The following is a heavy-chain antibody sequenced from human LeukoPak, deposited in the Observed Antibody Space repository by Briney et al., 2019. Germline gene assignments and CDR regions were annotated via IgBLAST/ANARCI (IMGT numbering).Heavy chain of an antibody. Sequence: GGSLRLSCAASGFNFSVYEMHWVRQAPGRGLEWIADISGSDTSTYYADSVKGRFTISRDNAKNSLYLQMNRLRVEDTAVYYCTTLTVASNFDYWGQGTLVTVSS. CDR3: TTLTVASNFDY. J-gene: IGHJ4*02. CDR1: GFNFSVYE. D-gene: IGHD6-19*01. V-gene: IGHV3-48*03. CDR2: ISGSDTST.